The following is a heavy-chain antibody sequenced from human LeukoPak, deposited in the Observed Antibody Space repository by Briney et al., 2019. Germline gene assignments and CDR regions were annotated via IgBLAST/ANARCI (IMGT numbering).Heavy chain of an antibody. Sequence: GRSLRLSCAASGFTFSSYSMRWVRQAPGNWLEWVAFISYDGSNKYYAASVKGRFTISRDNSKNTLYLQMISLRAEDTAGYCCGRGGAKNFDYWGRGTLVPVCS. CDR1: GFTFSSYS. V-gene: IGHV3-30-3*01. J-gene: IGHJ4*02. CDR3: GRGGAKNFDY. CDR2: ISYDGSNK.